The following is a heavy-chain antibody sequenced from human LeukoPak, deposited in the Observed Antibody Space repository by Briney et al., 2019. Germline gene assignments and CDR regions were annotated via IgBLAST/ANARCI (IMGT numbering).Heavy chain of an antibody. CDR2: INTKTGNP. V-gene: IGHV7-4-1*02. J-gene: IGHJ5*02. CDR3: ARISGDFGHLGDP. CDR1: GYTFTSYA. Sequence: GASVKVSCNASGYTFTSYAMYWVRQAPGQGLEWMGWINTKTGNPTYAQGFTGRFVFSLDTSVSTAFLQISSLKAEDTAVYYCARISGDFGHLGDPWGQGTLVTVSS. D-gene: IGHD3-16*01.